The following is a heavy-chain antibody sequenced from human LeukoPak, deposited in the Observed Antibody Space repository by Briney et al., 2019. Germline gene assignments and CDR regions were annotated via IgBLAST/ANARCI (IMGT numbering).Heavy chain of an antibody. V-gene: IGHV3-30*02. D-gene: IGHD6-6*01. CDR1: GFTFSSYG. CDR2: IRYDGSNK. Sequence: PGGSLRLSCAASGFTFSSYGMHWVRQAPGKGLEWVAFIRYDGSNKYYADSVKGRFTISSDNSKNTLYLQMNSLRAEDTAVYYCAKISPYSSSGRRNYYYYYMDVWGKGTTVTVSS. J-gene: IGHJ6*03. CDR3: AKISPYSSSGRRNYYYYYMDV.